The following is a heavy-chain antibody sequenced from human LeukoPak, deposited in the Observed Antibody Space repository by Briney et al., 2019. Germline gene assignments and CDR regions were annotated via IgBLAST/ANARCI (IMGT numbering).Heavy chain of an antibody. CDR2: IKSKTDGGTT. CDR3: TTPSIAAPLDFDY. V-gene: IGHV3-15*01. J-gene: IGHJ4*02. Sequence: GGSLRLSCAASGFTFSNAWMSWVRQAPGKGLEWVGRIKSKTDGGTTDYAAPVKGRFTISRDDSKNTLYLQMNSLKTEDTAVYYCTTPSIAAPLDFDYWDQGTLVTVSS. D-gene: IGHD6-6*01. CDR1: GFTFSNAW.